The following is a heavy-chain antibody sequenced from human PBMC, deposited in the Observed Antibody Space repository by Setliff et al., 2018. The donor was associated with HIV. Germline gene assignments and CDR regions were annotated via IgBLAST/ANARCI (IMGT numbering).Heavy chain of an antibody. J-gene: IGHJ6*03. Sequence: SETLSLTCTVSGDSLAGRHYSWGWVRQPPGQGLEWLGNLFHTGSSYFNPSLKSRLTMSVDTSKNQFSLSLISMTAADSAVYYCARLGDNSDWRSNYFFYYMDVWGKGTTVTVSS. V-gene: IGHV4-39*01. CDR3: ARLGDNSDWRSNYFFYYMDV. D-gene: IGHD3-22*01. CDR1: GDSLAGRHYS. CDR2: LFHTGSS.